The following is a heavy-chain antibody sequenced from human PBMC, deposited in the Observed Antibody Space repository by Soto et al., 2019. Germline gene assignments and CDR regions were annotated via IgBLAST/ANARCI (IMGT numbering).Heavy chain of an antibody. J-gene: IGHJ4*02. CDR2: TYYSGST. D-gene: IGHD5-12*01. CDR3: ARGRDGYRYDY. CDR1: GGSISSYY. V-gene: IGHV4-59*01. Sequence: SETLSLTCTVSGGSISSYYWSWIRQPPGKGLEWIGYTYYSGSTNYNPSLKSRVTISVDTSKNQFSLKLSSVTAADTAVYYCARGRDGYRYDYWGQGTLVTVSS.